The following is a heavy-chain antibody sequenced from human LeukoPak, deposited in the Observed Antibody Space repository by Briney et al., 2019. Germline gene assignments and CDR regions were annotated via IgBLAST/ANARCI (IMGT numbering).Heavy chain of an antibody. J-gene: IGHJ4*02. Sequence: PSETLSLTCAVYGESLSGYYGSWIRQPPGKGLEWIGEINYRGSTNYNPSLKSRVTISLDTSKNQFSLKLSSVTAADTAVYYCARQPEFYYDDSAYYYGGHLDYWGQGTLVTVSS. CDR3: ARQPEFYYDDSAYYYGGHLDY. CDR2: INYRGST. D-gene: IGHD3-22*01. V-gene: IGHV4-34*01. CDR1: GESLSGYY.